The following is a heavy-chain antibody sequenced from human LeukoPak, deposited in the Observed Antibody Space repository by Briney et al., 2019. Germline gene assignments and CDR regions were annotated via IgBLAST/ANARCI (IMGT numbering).Heavy chain of an antibody. J-gene: IGHJ4*02. CDR2: VYYSGSI. Sequence: SETLSLTCTVSGGSISSYSWSWIRQPPGKGLEWIGYVYYSGSINYNPSLKSRVTISVDTSKNQFSLKLSSVTAADTAVYYCARRSWGYFDYWGQGTLVTVSS. CDR3: ARRSWGYFDY. D-gene: IGHD7-27*01. V-gene: IGHV4-59*01. CDR1: GGSISSYS.